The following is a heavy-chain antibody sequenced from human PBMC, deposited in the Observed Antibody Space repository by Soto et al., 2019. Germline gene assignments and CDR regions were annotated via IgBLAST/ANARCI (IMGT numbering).Heavy chain of an antibody. CDR3: AHHPSRYSSSWRNPNFDY. Sequence: QVQLVQSGAEVKKPGSSVKVSCKASGGTFSSYAISWVRQAPGQGLEWMGGIIPIFGTANYAQKFQGRVTITADESTSTAYMELSSRRSEDTAVYYCAHHPSRYSSSWRNPNFDYWGQGTLVTVSS. D-gene: IGHD6-13*01. CDR2: IIPIFGTA. V-gene: IGHV1-69*01. J-gene: IGHJ4*02. CDR1: GGTFSSYA.